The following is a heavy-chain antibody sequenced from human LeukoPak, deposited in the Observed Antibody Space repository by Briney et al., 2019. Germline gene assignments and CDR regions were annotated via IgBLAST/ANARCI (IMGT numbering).Heavy chain of an antibody. CDR2: ISYDGSNK. D-gene: IGHD5-12*01. Sequence: PGRSLRPSCAASGXTFSSYGMRWVRQAPGKGLEWVAVISYDGSNKYYADSVKGRFTISRDNSKNTLYLQMNSLRAEDTAVYYCAKDGHIVATSYFDYWGQGTLVTVSS. CDR1: GXTFSSYG. V-gene: IGHV3-30*18. J-gene: IGHJ4*02. CDR3: AKDGHIVATSYFDY.